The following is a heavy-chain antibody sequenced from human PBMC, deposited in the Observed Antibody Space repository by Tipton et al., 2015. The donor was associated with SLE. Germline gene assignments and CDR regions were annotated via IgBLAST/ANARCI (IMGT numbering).Heavy chain of an antibody. CDR1: GYSFTSYW. V-gene: IGHV5-10-1*01. D-gene: IGHD1-26*01. CDR3: ARSPPSGSYSDY. J-gene: IGHJ4*02. CDR2: IDPSVSYT. Sequence: QLVQSGAEVKKPGESLKISCKGSGYSFTSYWIGWVRQMPGKGLQWMGRIDPSVSYTDYSPSFQGHVTISADKSISTAYLQWSSLKASDTAMYYCARSPPSGSYSDYWGRGTLVTVSS.